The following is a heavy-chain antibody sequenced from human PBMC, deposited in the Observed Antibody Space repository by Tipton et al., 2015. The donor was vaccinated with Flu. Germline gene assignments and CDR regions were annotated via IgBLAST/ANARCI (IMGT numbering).Heavy chain of an antibody. V-gene: IGHV3-66*02. CDR1: GFSVSSHY. CDR2: IYTGTRT. D-gene: IGHD3-16*01. J-gene: IGHJ1*01. CDR3: ARSGYSYGYVDR. Sequence: SLRLSCAASGFSVSSHYMSWVRQAPGKGLEWVSGIYTGTRTYYADPVKGRFTMSRDDSKNTLSLQMDRLRVEDSAMYYCARSGYSYGYVDRWGQGALVTVSS.